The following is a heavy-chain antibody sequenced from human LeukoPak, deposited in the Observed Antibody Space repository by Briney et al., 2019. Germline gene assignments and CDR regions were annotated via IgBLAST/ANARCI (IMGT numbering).Heavy chain of an antibody. CDR3: VRHDSYIPF. D-gene: IGHD5-18*01. J-gene: IGHJ1*01. CDR1: GFTFNNYA. V-gene: IGHV3-23*01. CDR2: ISDSAAST. Sequence: TGGSLRLSCAASGFTFNNYAMSWVRQTPGKGLEWVSGISDSAASTYYTDSVKGRFTISRDNSKDTVYLQMNNLRVAHTALYFCVRHDSYIPFWGQGSLVTVSS.